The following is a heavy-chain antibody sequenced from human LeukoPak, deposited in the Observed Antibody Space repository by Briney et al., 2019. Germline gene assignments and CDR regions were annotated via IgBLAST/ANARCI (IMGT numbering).Heavy chain of an antibody. Sequence: PSETLSLTCTVSGGSIRSSYYYWGWIRQPPGKGLEWIGSIYDSGSTYYNPSLKSRVTISVDTPKNQFSLKLNSVTAADTAVYYCARGGRYFQHWGQGTLVTVSS. CDR3: ARGGRYFQH. CDR1: GGSIRSSYYY. D-gene: IGHD1-26*01. V-gene: IGHV4-39*01. CDR2: IYDSGST. J-gene: IGHJ1*01.